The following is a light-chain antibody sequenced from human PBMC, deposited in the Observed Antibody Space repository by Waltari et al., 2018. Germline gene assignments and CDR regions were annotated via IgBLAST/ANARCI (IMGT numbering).Light chain of an antibody. CDR1: QSVSRA. V-gene: IGKV3-20*01. J-gene: IGKJ1*01. Sequence: TPSCRASQSVSRALAWYQQKPGQAPRLLIYGASNRATGIPDRFSGSGSGTDFSLTISSLEPEDFAVYYCQHYLRLPATFGQGTKVEIK. CDR2: GAS. CDR3: QHYLRLPAT.